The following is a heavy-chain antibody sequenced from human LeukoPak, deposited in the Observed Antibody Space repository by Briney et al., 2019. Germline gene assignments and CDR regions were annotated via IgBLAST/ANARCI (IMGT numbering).Heavy chain of an antibody. CDR2: IGDSGATT. V-gene: IGHV3-23*01. CDR3: AKHSGSYYYYYYMDV. Sequence: GGSLRLSCAASGFTLSSYAMTWVRQAPGKGLEWVSDIGDSGATTYYADSVKGRFTISRDNSKNTLYLQMNSLRAEDTAVYYCAKHSGSYYYYYYMDVWGKGTTVTVSS. D-gene: IGHD1-26*01. J-gene: IGHJ6*03. CDR1: GFTLSSYA.